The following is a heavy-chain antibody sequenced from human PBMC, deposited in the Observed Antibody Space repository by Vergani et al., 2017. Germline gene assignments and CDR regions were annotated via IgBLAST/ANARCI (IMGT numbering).Heavy chain of an antibody. CDR3: ARDRVDIVATTTYYYYYYGMAV. V-gene: IGHV3-30*14. D-gene: IGHD5-12*01. Sequence: QVQLVESGGGVVQPGRSLRLSCAASGFTFSSYAMHWVRQAPGKGLEWVAVISYDGSNKYYADSVKGRFTISRDNSKNTLYLQMNSLRAEDTAVYYCARDRVDIVATTTYYYYYYGMAVWGQGTTVTVSS. CDR2: ISYDGSNK. CDR1: GFTFSSYA. J-gene: IGHJ6*02.